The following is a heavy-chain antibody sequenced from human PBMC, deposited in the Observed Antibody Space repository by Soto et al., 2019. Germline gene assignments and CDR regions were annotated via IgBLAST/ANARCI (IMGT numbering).Heavy chain of an antibody. CDR3: ARVLKVTAPRRVYYYYGMDV. V-gene: IGHV1-69*05. CDR2: FIPVYRTL. D-gene: IGHD4-4*01. Sequence: ASVKVSCKASGGSFGKSAINWVRQTPGQGLEWLGGFIPVYRTLNYAQKFQGRVTMTRDTSTSTVYMELSSLRSEDTAVYYCARVLKVTAPRRVYYYYGMDVWGQGTTVTVSS. CDR1: GGSFGKSA. J-gene: IGHJ6*02.